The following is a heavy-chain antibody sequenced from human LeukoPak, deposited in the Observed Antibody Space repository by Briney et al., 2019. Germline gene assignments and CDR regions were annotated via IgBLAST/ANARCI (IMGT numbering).Heavy chain of an antibody. CDR2: SSGSGGKT. CDR3: AKEATVTTQYHFYGMDL. J-gene: IGHJ6*02. CDR1: GFIFSSYV. V-gene: IGHV3-23*01. Sequence: PGGSLRLSCAASGFIFSSYVVSWVRQAPGKGLEWVSGSSGSGGKTYYADSVKGRFTISRDNSKNTLYPQMNSLRAEDTAVYYCAKEATVTTQYHFYGMDLWGQGTTVTVSS. D-gene: IGHD4-17*01.